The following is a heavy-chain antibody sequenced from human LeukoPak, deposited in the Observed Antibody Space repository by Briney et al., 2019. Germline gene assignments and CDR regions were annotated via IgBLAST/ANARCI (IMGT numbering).Heavy chain of an antibody. CDR2: ISGSGGST. V-gene: IGHV3-23*01. J-gene: IGHJ4*02. D-gene: IGHD3-22*01. CDR3: ASNSLAYYYDSSGYYYFDY. Sequence: GGPLRLSCAASGFTFSSYAMSWVRQAPGKGLEWVSAISGSGGSTYYADSVKGRFSISRDNSKNTLYLQMNSLRAEDTAVYYCASNSLAYYYDSSGYYYFDYWGQGTLVTVSS. CDR1: GFTFSSYA.